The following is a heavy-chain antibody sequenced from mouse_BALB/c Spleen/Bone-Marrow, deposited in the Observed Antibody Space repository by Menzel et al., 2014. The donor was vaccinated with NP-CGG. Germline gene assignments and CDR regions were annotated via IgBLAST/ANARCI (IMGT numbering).Heavy chain of an antibody. CDR2: IDPANGYT. J-gene: IGHJ4*01. CDR1: GFNIKDTY. V-gene: IGHV14-3*02. CDR3: ASKKNYSAMDS. Sequence: EVMLVESGAELVKPGASVKLSCTASGFNIKDTYMHWVKQRPEQGLEWIGRIDPANGYTNYAPKFQCKATITADTSSNSTSLQLRLLTSQYTAVYYCASKKNYSAMDSWAQGTPVPVSS.